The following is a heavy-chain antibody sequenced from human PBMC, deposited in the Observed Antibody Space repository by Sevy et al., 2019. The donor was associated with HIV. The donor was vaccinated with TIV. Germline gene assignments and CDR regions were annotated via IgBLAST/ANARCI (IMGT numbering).Heavy chain of an antibody. J-gene: IGHJ4*02. D-gene: IGHD3-16*01. CDR2: VTSDGTT. CDR3: AGGDTTMITDLDY. Sequence: GGSLRLSCAASGLTLTTTGMSWVRQAPGKGLEWVAGVTSDGTTYYADSVRDRFTVSRDNCKNTLYLQLNSLRADDTAVFYCAGGDTTMITDLDYWGQGTLVTVSS. CDR1: GLTLTTTG. V-gene: IGHV3-23*01.